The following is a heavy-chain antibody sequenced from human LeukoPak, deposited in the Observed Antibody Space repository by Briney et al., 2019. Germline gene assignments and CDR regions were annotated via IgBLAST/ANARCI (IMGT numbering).Heavy chain of an antibody. D-gene: IGHD3-22*01. Sequence: GGSLRLSCAASGFNVSSNYMSWVRQAPGKGLEWVSVIYSGGSTYYADSVKGRFTISRDNSKNTLYLQMNSLRAEDTAVYYCARYSSGYPQSFDYWGQGTLVTVSS. J-gene: IGHJ4*02. CDR2: IYSGGST. CDR1: GFNVSSNY. CDR3: ARYSSGYPQSFDY. V-gene: IGHV3-53*01.